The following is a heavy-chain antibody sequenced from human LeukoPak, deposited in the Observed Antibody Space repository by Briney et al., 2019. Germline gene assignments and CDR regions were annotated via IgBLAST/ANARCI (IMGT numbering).Heavy chain of an antibody. CDR1: GGSFSGYY. V-gene: IGHV4-34*01. CDR2: INHSGST. Sequence: SETLSLTCAVYGGSFSGYYWSWIRQPPGKGLEWIGEINHSGSTNYNPSLKSRVTISVDTSKNQFSLKLSSVTAADTAGYYCASGGMVRGVIINYWVRGTLATV. CDR3: ASGGMVRGVIINY. D-gene: IGHD3-10*01. J-gene: IGHJ4*02.